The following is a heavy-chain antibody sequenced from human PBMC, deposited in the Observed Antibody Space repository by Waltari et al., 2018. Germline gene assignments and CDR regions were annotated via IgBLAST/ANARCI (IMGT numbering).Heavy chain of an antibody. D-gene: IGHD2-8*01. Sequence: QVQLQQWGAGLLKPSETLSLTCAVYGGSFSGYYWSWIRQPPGKGLEWIGEINHSGSTNYNPSLKSRVTISVDTSKNQFSLKLSSVTAADTAVYYCARGPGVLAFDIWGRGTMVTVSS. CDR1: GGSFSGYY. J-gene: IGHJ3*02. CDR3: ARGPGVLAFDI. CDR2: INHSGST. V-gene: IGHV4-34*01.